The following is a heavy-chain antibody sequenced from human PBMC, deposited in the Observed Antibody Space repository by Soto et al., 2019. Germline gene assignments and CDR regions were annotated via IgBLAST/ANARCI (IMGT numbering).Heavy chain of an antibody. J-gene: IGHJ4*02. D-gene: IGHD1-26*01. CDR3: AREGATYFDY. V-gene: IGHV3-30-3*01. Sequence: GGSLRLSCAASGFTFSSYAMHWVRQAPGKGLEWVAVISYDGSNKYYADSVKGRFTISRDNSKNTLYLQMNSLRAEDTAVYYCAREGATYFDYWGQGTLVTVSS. CDR2: ISYDGSNK. CDR1: GFTFSSYA.